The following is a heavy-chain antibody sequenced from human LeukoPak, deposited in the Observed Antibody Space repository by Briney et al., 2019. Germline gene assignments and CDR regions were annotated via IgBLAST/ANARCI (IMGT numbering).Heavy chain of an antibody. CDR1: GGSISSYY. V-gene: IGHV4-59*08. CDR2: IYYSGST. D-gene: IGHD3-16*02. Sequence: SETLSLTCAVCGGSISSYYWSWIRQPPGKGLEWIGYIYYSGSTNYNPSLKSRVTISVDTSKNQFSLKLSSVTAADTAVYYCASITFGGVIADWGQGTLVTVSS. CDR3: ASITFGGVIAD. J-gene: IGHJ4*02.